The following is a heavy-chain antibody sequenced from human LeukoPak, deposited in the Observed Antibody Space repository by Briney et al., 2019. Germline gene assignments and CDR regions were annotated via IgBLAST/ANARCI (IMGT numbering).Heavy chain of an antibody. Sequence: GGSLRLSCAVSGITLSNYGMSWVRQAPGKGLEWVAGISGSAGGTNYADSVKGRFTISRDNPKNTLYLQMNSLRAEDTAVYFCAKRGAVIRVILVGFHREANYFDSWGQGALVTVSS. J-gene: IGHJ4*02. CDR1: GITLSNYG. CDR3: AKRGAVIRVILVGFHREANYFDS. D-gene: IGHD2-21*01. CDR2: ISGSAGGT. V-gene: IGHV3-23*01.